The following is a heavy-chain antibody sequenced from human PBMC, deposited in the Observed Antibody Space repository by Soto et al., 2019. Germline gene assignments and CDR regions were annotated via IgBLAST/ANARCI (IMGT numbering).Heavy chain of an antibody. Sequence: SETLSLTCTVSGGSISSYYWSWIRQPPGKGLEWIGYIYYSGSTNYNPSLKSRVTISVDTSKNQFSLKLSSVTAADTAVYYCARREYSSSSLDYYYYMDVWGKGTTVTVSS. V-gene: IGHV4-59*08. CDR1: GGSISSYY. J-gene: IGHJ6*03. CDR2: IYYSGST. D-gene: IGHD6-6*01. CDR3: ARREYSSSSLDYYYYMDV.